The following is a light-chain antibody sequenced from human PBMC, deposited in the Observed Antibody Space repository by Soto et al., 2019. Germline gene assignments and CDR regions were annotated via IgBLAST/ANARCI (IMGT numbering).Light chain of an antibody. J-gene: IGLJ1*01. Sequence: QSVLTQPPSASGTPGQRVTISCSGSSSNIGSNTVNWYQQLPGTAPKLLIYSNNQRPSGVPDRFSGSKSGTSASLAISGLQSEDEADYYCAAWDDSLNGWVFGTGTKLTV. V-gene: IGLV1-44*01. CDR1: SSNIGSNT. CDR3: AAWDDSLNGWV. CDR2: SNN.